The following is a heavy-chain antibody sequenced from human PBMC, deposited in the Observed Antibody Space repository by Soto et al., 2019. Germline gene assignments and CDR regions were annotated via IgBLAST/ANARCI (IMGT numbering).Heavy chain of an antibody. CDR3: ARAADCSGYYYPTYFDY. V-gene: IGHV1-69*12. J-gene: IGHJ4*02. Sequence: QVQLVQSGAEVKKPGSSVKVSCKASGGTFSSYAISWVRQAPGQGLEWMGGIIPIFGTANYAQKFQGRVTITADESTSTASMELCRLRSEDTAVYYCARAADCSGYYYPTYFDYWGQGTLVTVSS. CDR1: GGTFSSYA. D-gene: IGHD3-22*01. CDR2: IIPIFGTA.